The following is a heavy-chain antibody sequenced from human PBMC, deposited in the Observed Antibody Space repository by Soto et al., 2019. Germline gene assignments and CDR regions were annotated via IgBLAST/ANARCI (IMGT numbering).Heavy chain of an antibody. CDR1: GDSISNSRFY. CDR3: ASRDDYGDYDY. Sequence: SETLSLTCSVSGDSISNSRFYWAWIRQPPGEGLEWIGSIYHTGNAYYNPSLKSRVTISVDTSKNQFSLKLTSVTAADAALYYCASRDDYGDYDYWGQGTLVTVSS. D-gene: IGHD4-17*01. V-gene: IGHV4-39*01. J-gene: IGHJ4*02. CDR2: IYHTGNA.